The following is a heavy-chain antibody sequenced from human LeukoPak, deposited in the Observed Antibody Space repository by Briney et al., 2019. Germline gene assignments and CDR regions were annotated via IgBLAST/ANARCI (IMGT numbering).Heavy chain of an antibody. Sequence: PSETLSLTCTVSGGSISSNSHYWAWIRQPPGKGLEWIGSIHYSGSTFYSPSLKSRVTISVDTSKNQFSLILTSVTASDTAVYYCAREEASVGDYWGQGILVIVSS. CDR1: GGSISSNSHY. V-gene: IGHV4-39*01. J-gene: IGHJ4*02. D-gene: IGHD2-21*01. CDR3: AREEASVGDY. CDR2: IHYSGST.